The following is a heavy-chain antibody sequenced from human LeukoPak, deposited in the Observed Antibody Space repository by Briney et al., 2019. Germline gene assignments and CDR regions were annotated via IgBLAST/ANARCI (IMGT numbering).Heavy chain of an antibody. V-gene: IGHV4-59*01. CDR3: ARASPRMDV. CDR2: ISYSGST. Sequence: PSETLSLTCTVSAGSISTYYWSWIRQPPGKGQELIGYISYSGSTKYNPSLKSRVTISIDTSKNQFSLKLSSVTAADTAIYYCARASPRMDVWGKGTTVTVSS. J-gene: IGHJ6*04. CDR1: AGSISTYY.